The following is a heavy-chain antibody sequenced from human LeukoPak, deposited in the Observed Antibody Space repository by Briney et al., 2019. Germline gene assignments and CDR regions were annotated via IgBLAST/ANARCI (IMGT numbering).Heavy chain of an antibody. CDR1: GFTVSSNY. D-gene: IGHD5-24*01. CDR3: AREATNYFDY. CDR2: IYSGGST. Sequence: GGSLRLSCAASGFTVSSNYMSWVRQAPGKGLEWVSVIYSGGSTYYAVSVKGRFTISRDNSKNTLYLQMNSLRAEDTAVYYCAREATNYFDYWGQGTLVTVSS. J-gene: IGHJ4*02. V-gene: IGHV3-53*01.